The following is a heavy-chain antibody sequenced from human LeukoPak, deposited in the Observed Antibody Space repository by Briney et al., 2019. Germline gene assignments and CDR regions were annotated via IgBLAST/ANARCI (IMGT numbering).Heavy chain of an antibody. V-gene: IGHV1-69*06. D-gene: IGHD2-2*01. Sequence: SVKVSCKASGGTFSSYAISWVRQAPGQGLEWMGGIIPIFGTANYAQKFQGRVTITADKSTSTAYMELSSLRSEDTAVYYCARDGRRGYCSSTSCLNYNWFDPWGQGTLVTVSS. CDR2: IIPIFGTA. J-gene: IGHJ5*02. CDR1: GGTFSSYA. CDR3: ARDGRRGYCSSTSCLNYNWFDP.